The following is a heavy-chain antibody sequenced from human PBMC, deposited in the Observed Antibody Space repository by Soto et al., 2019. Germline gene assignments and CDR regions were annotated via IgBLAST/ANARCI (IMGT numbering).Heavy chain of an antibody. D-gene: IGHD2-2*01. Sequence: SGPTLVNPTQTLTLTCTFSGFSLSTSGVGVGWIRQPPGKALEWLALIFWDDDKRYSPSLKSRLTITKDTSKNQVVLTMTNMDPVDTATYYCAHRGGDIVVVPAASKRYYYYYYYMDVWGKGTTVTVSS. J-gene: IGHJ6*03. CDR1: GFSLSTSGVG. V-gene: IGHV2-5*02. CDR2: IFWDDDK. CDR3: AHRGGDIVVVPAASKRYYYYYYYMDV.